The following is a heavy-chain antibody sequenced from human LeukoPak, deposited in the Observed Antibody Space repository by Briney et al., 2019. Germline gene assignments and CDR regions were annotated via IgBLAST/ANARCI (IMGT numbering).Heavy chain of an antibody. CDR2: ISGGGVAI. D-gene: IGHD3-22*01. CDR3: AKDGFDYYDSSGYYYFNY. Sequence: GGSLRLSCAASGFTFSSYAMSWVRQAPGKGLQWVSAISGGGVAIYYADSVKGRFTISRDNSKNTLYLQMNSLRAEDTAVYYCAKDGFDYYDSSGYYYFNYWGQGTLVTVSS. V-gene: IGHV3-23*01. J-gene: IGHJ4*02. CDR1: GFTFSSYA.